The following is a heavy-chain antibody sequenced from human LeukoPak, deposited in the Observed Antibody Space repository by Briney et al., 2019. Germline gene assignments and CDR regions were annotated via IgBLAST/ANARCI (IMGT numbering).Heavy chain of an antibody. CDR2: IYYSGST. J-gene: IGHJ6*03. D-gene: IGHD5-18*01. V-gene: IGHV4-39*07. Sequence: PSETLSLTCTVSGGSISSRGYYWAWIRQPPGKGLEWIGSIYYSGSTFYNPSLKSRVTISVDTSTNQFSLKLSSVTAADTAVYYCARGVDSYGSGYYMDVWGKGTTVTVSS. CDR1: GGSISSRGYY. CDR3: ARGVDSYGSGYYMDV.